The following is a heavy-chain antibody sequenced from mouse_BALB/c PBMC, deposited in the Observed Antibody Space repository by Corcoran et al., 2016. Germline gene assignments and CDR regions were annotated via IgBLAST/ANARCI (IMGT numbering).Heavy chain of an antibody. J-gene: IGHJ2*01. CDR1: GYTFTSYV. Sequence: EVQLQQSGPELVKPGASVKMSCKASGYTFTSYVMHWVKQKPGQGLEWIGYINPYNDGTKYNEKFKGKATLASDKSSSTAYMELSSLTSEDSAVYDCASSYDRYLDYGGQGTTLTVSS. CDR2: INPYNDGT. D-gene: IGHD2-12*01. CDR3: ASSYDRYLDY. V-gene: IGHV1S136*01.